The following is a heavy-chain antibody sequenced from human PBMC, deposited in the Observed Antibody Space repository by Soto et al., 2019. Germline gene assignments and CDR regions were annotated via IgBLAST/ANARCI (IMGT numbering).Heavy chain of an antibody. D-gene: IGHD6-13*01. CDR2: ISSDGSST. J-gene: IGHJ4*02. CDR3: AGGSSSKIDY. CDR1: GFTFSTYW. V-gene: IGHV3-74*01. Sequence: PGGSLRLSCAASGFTFSTYWMHWVRQAPGKGLVWVSRISSDGSSTSYADSVKGRFTISRDNAKNTLYVQMNSLRAEDTAVYYCAGGSSSKIDYWGQGAPVTVSS.